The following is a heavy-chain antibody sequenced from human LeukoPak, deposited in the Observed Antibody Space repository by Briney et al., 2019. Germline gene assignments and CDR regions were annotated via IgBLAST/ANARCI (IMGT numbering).Heavy chain of an antibody. D-gene: IGHD3-10*01. V-gene: IGHV4-39*07. CDR3: ARVASITMVRSYSRSGLYYYYMDV. J-gene: IGHJ6*03. CDR1: GGSISSSSYY. Sequence: PSETLSLTCTVSGGSISSSSYYWSWIRQPPGKGLEWIGEINHSGSTNYNPSLKSRVTISVDTSKNQFSLKLSSVTAADTAVYYCARVASITMVRSYSRSGLYYYYMDVWGKGTTVTVSS. CDR2: INHSGST.